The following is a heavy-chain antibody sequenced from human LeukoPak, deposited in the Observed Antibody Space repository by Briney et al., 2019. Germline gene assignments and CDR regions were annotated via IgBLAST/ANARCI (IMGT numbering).Heavy chain of an antibody. CDR1: GSTSTEYY. J-gene: IGHJ6*02. CDR2: INPNSGGT. Sequence: GASVKDSCKASGSTSTEYYIHWVGQAPGHGREWMGWINPNSGGTNYAQKFQGRVTMTMDTSISTAYMELSRLTSDDTAVYYCARGPTKGIDVWGQGTTVTVSS. V-gene: IGHV1-2*02. CDR3: ARGPTKGIDV.